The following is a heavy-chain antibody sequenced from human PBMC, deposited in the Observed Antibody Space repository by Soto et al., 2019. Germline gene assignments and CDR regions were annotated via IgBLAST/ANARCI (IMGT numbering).Heavy chain of an antibody. CDR3: ARDSGWLHDRDDAFDI. CDR1: GFTFSSYG. CDR2: IWYDGSNK. J-gene: IGHJ3*02. Sequence: GGSLRLSCAASGFTFSSYGMHWVRQAPGKGLEWVAVIWYDGSNKYYADSVKGRFTISRDNSKNTLYLQMNSLRAEDTAVYYCARDSGWLHDRDDAFDIWGQGTMVTVSS. D-gene: IGHD5-12*01. V-gene: IGHV3-33*01.